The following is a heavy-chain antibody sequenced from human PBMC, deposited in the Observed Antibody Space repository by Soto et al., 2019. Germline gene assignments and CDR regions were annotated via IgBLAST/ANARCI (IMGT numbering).Heavy chain of an antibody. D-gene: IGHD3-9*01. J-gene: IGHJ4*02. CDR1: VVSFSGYY. CDR3: ARGGVYDILSY. V-gene: IGHV4-34*01. Sequence: XETLSLTCAFYVVSFSGYYWSCIRHPPGKWLEWIGEINHSGSTNYNPSLKSRVTISVDTSKNQFSLKLSSVTAADTAVYYCARGGVYDILSYWGQGTLGTVSS. CDR2: INHSGST.